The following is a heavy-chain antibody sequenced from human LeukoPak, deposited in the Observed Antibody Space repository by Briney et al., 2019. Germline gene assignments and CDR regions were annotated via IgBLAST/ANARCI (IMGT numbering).Heavy chain of an antibody. Sequence: SETLSLTCTVSGGSISSSSYYWGWIRQPPGKGLEWIGTIYYSGSTYYNPSLKSRVTISVDTSKNQFSLKLSSVTAADTAVYYCVREFLIMGNPGNFDYWGQGTLVTVSS. CDR2: IYYSGST. CDR1: GGSISSSSYY. V-gene: IGHV4-39*07. D-gene: IGHD3-10*01. CDR3: VREFLIMGNPGNFDY. J-gene: IGHJ4*02.